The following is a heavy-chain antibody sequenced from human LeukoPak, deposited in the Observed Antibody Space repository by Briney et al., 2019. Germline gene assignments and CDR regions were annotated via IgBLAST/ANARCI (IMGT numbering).Heavy chain of an antibody. CDR1: GGSISSDEYY. Sequence: SQTLSLTCTVSGGSISSDEYYWSWIRQHPGKGLEWIGYIHYSGSTYYNPSLKSRLTISIDTSKKQFSLNLSSVTAADTAVYYCARHRQYDADVFDIWGQGTMVTVSS. CDR2: IHYSGST. D-gene: IGHD2-8*01. CDR3: ARHRQYDADVFDI. V-gene: IGHV4-30-4*08. J-gene: IGHJ3*02.